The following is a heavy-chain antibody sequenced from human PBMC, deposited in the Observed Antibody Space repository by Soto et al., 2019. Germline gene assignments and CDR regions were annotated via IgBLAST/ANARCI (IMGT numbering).Heavy chain of an antibody. CDR3: TTDLDRCQLPNFDY. CDR2: IKSKADGGTT. Sequence: LRLSCAASGFTFINAWMTWVRQAPGKGLEWVGRIKSKADGGTTDFAAPVKGRFTISRDDSKNTLYLQMNSLKTEDTAVYYCTTDLDRCQLPNFDYWGQGTLVTVSS. V-gene: IGHV3-15*01. J-gene: IGHJ4*02. D-gene: IGHD2-2*01. CDR1: GFTFINAW.